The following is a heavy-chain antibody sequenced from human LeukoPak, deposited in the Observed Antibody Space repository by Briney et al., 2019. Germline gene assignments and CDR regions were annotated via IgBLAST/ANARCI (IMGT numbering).Heavy chain of an antibody. CDR1: GGSISSSNW. V-gene: IGHV4-4*02. CDR2: IYHSGST. D-gene: IGHD6-19*01. Sequence: SETLSLTCAVSGGSISSSNWWSWVRQPPGKGLEWIGEIYHSGSTNYNPSLKSRVTISVDKSKNQFSLKLTSVTAADTAVYYCGTRGIAVASPFDYWGQGTLVTVSS. J-gene: IGHJ4*02. CDR3: GTRGIAVASPFDY.